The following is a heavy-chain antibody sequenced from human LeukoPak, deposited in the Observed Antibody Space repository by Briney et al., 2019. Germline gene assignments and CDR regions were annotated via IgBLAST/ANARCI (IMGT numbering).Heavy chain of an antibody. CDR1: GFTFSSYG. CDR2: ISYDGSNK. V-gene: IGHV3-30*18. Sequence: GGSLRLSCAASGFTFSSYGMHWVRQAPGKGLEWVAVISYDGSNKYYADSVKGRFTISRDNSKNTLYLQMNSLRAEDTAVYYCAKALGYDITDWFDPWGQGTLVTASS. J-gene: IGHJ5*02. D-gene: IGHD3-9*01. CDR3: AKALGYDITDWFDP.